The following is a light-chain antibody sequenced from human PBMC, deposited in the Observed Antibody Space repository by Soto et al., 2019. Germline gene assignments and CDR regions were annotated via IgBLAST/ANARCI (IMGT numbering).Light chain of an antibody. CDR1: QSVSSN. Sequence: EIVMTQSPATLSVSPGERVTLSCRASQSVSSNLAWYQQKPGQAPRLLIYGASTGATGIPARFSGSGSGTEFTLTISSLQSEDFAVYYCQQYHNGPPFTFGQGTKLEIK. J-gene: IGKJ2*01. CDR3: QQYHNGPPFT. CDR2: GAS. V-gene: IGKV3-15*01.